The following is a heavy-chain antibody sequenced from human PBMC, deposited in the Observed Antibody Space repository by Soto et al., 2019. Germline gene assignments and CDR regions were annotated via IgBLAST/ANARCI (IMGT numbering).Heavy chain of an antibody. CDR2: ISAYNGNT. V-gene: IGHV1-18*01. CDR1: GYTFTSYG. J-gene: IGHJ5*02. Sequence: ASVKVSCKASGYTFTSYGISWVRQAPGQGLEWMGWISAYNGNTNYAQKLQGRVTMTTDTSTSTAYMELRSPRSDDTAVYYCARDTSTHYYGSGSYFNWFDPWGQGTLVTVSS. D-gene: IGHD3-10*01. CDR3: ARDTSTHYYGSGSYFNWFDP.